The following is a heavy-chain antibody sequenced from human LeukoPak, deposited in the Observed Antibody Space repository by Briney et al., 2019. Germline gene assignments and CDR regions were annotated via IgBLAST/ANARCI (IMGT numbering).Heavy chain of an antibody. D-gene: IGHD6-13*01. CDR3: AKTVIVAAGTALFDY. Sequence: GASLRLSCAASGFTFSSYAMSWVRQAPGKGLEWVSAISGSGGSTYYADSVKGRFTISRDNSKNTLYLQMNSLRAEDTAVYYCAKTVIVAAGTALFDYWGQGTLVTVSS. CDR2: ISGSGGST. J-gene: IGHJ4*02. V-gene: IGHV3-23*01. CDR1: GFTFSSYA.